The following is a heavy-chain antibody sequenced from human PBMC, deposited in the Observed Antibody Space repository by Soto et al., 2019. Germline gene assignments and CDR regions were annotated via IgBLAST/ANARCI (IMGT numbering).Heavy chain of an antibody. J-gene: IGHJ5*02. CDR1: VGSIRSGGYY. CDR2: IYYSGST. Sequence: QVQLQESGPGLVKPSQTLSLTCTVSVGSIRSGGYYWSWIRQHPGKGLEWMGYIYYSGSTYYNPSLKCRVTISVDTSKNQFSLKLSSARAANTAVYYCARSIFPWGQGTLVTVSS. V-gene: IGHV4-31*03. CDR3: ARSIFP. D-gene: IGHD6-6*01.